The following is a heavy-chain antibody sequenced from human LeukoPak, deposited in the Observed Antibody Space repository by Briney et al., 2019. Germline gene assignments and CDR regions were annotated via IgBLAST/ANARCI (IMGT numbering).Heavy chain of an antibody. CDR3: ARESLWFGELFRDAFDI. CDR1: GYTFTRYG. J-gene: IGHJ3*02. CDR2: ISAYNGNT. V-gene: IGHV1-18*01. D-gene: IGHD3-10*01. Sequence: ASVKVSCKASGYTFTRYGISWVRQAPGQGLEWMGWISAYNGNTNYAQKLQGRVTMTTDTSTSTAYMELRSLRSDDTAVYYCARESLWFGELFRDAFDIWGQGTTVTVSS.